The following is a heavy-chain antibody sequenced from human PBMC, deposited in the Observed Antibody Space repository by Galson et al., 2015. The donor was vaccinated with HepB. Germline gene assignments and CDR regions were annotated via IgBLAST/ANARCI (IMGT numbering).Heavy chain of an antibody. V-gene: IGHV4-39*01. Sequence: SETLSLTCTVSGGSISRSSYYWGWIRQPPGKGLEWIGSIYYSGNTYFNPSLKSRVTISVDTSKNQFYLNLTSVTAADTTVYYCARQTRIAIFGDAFDIWGQGTMVTVSS. CDR3: ARQTRIAIFGDAFDI. D-gene: IGHD3-3*01. CDR1: GGSISRSSYY. J-gene: IGHJ3*02. CDR2: IYYSGNT.